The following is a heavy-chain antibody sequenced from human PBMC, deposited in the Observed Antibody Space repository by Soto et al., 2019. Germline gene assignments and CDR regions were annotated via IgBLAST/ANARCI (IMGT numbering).Heavy chain of an antibody. V-gene: IGHV1-18*01. CDR2: ISAYNGNT. CDR1: GYTFTSYG. D-gene: IGHD3-22*01. J-gene: IGHJ3*02. Sequence: ASVKVSCKASGYTFTSYGISWVRQAPGQGLEWNGWISAYNGNTNYAQKLQGRVTMTTDTSTSTAYMELRSLRSDDTAVYYCARDVGTYYYDSSGLEDDAFDIWGQGTMVTVSS. CDR3: ARDVGTYYYDSSGLEDDAFDI.